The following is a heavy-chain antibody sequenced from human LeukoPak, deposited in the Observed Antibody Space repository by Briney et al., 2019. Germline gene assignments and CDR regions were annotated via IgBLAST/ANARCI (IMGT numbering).Heavy chain of an antibody. V-gene: IGHV3-21*01. CDR2: ISGSSSYM. CDR3: ARDFDDSQGV. D-gene: IGHD2-15*01. CDR1: GFXFSRYS. Sequence: PGGSLRLSCAGSGFXFSRYSINWVRQAPGKGLEWVSSISGSSSYMYYADSVKGRFTISRDNAKNSLYLQMNSLRADDTAVYYCARDFDDSQGVWGHGTTVTVSS. J-gene: IGHJ6*02.